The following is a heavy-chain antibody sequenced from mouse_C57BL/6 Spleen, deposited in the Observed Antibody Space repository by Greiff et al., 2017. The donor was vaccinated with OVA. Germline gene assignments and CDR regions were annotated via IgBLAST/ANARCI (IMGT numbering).Heavy chain of an antibody. V-gene: IGHV1-54*01. Sequence: QVQLQQSGAELVRPGTSVKVSCKASGYAFTNYLIEWVKQRPGQGVEWIGVINPGSGGTNYNNNFKTKSTLTSDKSSITAYMQLSSLTSENSAVYFCSRSRSYGSSLYYYAMDYWGQGTSVTVSS. CDR1: GYAFTNYL. CDR2: INPGSGGT. J-gene: IGHJ4*01. CDR3: SRSRSYGSSLYYYAMDY. D-gene: IGHD1-1*01.